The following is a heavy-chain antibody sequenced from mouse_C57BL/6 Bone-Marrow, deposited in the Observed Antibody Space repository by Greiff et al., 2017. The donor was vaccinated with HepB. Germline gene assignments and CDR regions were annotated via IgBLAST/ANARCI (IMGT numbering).Heavy chain of an antibody. CDR2: INPSSGYT. D-gene: IGHD1-1*01. V-gene: IGHV1-7*01. Sequence: QVQLQQSGAELAKPGDSVKLSCKASGYTFTSYWMHWVKQRPGQGLEWIGYINPSSGYTKYNQKFKDKATLTADKSSSTAYMQLSSLTYEDSAVYYCARERRYYYGSSYGGYFDVWGTGTTVTVSS. J-gene: IGHJ1*03. CDR1: GYTFTSYW. CDR3: ARERRYYYGSSYGGYFDV.